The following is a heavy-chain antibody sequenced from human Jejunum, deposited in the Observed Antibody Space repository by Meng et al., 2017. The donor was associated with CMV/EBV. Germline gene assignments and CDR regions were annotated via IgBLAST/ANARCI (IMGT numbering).Heavy chain of an antibody. V-gene: IGHV4-4*07. D-gene: IGHD5/OR15-5a*01. CDR1: GDSTSNYS. J-gene: IGHJ6*02. Sequence: QVQLKESGPGLVKPSETVSLMCTVSGDSTSNYSWNWIRQPAGKALEWVGRIYSGGSTNYNPSLKGRVTMSVDTSKNQISLRLTSVTAADTAMYFCAKGQSTDLGYYYDIDVWGHGTLVTGSS. CDR3: AKGQSTDLGYYYDIDV. CDR2: IYSGGST.